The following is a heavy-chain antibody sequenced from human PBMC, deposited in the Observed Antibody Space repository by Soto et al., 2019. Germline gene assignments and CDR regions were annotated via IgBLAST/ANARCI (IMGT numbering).Heavy chain of an antibody. CDR2: ISYDGSNK. J-gene: IGHJ4*02. CDR3: VKGEYYYDSSGYYPFDY. Sequence: PGGSLRLSCAASGFTFRSYAMHWVRQAPGKGLEWVAVISYDGSNKYYADSVKGRFTISRDNSKNTVYLQMSSLRVEDTAVYYCVKGEYYYDSSGYYPFDYWGQGTLVTVSS. V-gene: IGHV3-30*14. D-gene: IGHD3-22*01. CDR1: GFTFRSYA.